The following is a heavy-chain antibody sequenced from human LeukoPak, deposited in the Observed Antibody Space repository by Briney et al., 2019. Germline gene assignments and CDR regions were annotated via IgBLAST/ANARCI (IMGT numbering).Heavy chain of an antibody. CDR1: GFTFSSYS. CDR3: ARVLGSDTYYYYMDV. Sequence: GGSLRLSCAASGFTFSSYSMNWVRQAPGKGLEWVSSISSSSSYIYYADSVKGRFTISRGNAKNSLYLQMNSLRAEDTAVYYCARVLGSDTYYYYMDVWGKGTTVTVSS. J-gene: IGHJ6*03. CDR2: ISSSSSYI. V-gene: IGHV3-21*01. D-gene: IGHD7-27*01.